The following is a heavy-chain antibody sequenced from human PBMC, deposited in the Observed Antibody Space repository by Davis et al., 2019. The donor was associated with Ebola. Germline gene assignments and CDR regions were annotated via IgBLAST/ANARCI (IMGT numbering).Heavy chain of an antibody. V-gene: IGHV4-34*01. CDR2: INHSGST. Sequence: LETLSLTCAVYGGSFSGYYWSWIRQPPGKGLEWIGEINHSGSTNYNPSLKSRVTISVDTSKNQFSLKLSSVTAADTAVYYCARGTIFGVVRYYYYGMDVWGQGTTVTVSS. CDR3: ARGTIFGVVRYYYYGMDV. J-gene: IGHJ6*02. D-gene: IGHD3-3*01. CDR1: GGSFSGYY.